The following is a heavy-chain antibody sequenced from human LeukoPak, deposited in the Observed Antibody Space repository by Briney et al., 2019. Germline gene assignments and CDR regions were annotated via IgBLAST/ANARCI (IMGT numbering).Heavy chain of an antibody. V-gene: IGHV4-34*01. J-gene: IGHJ6*03. CDR3: ARALTFPDFYYYMDV. CDR1: GGSFSGYH. Sequence: SETLSLSCAVYGGSFSGYHWTWVRQSPGMGLEWIGEINPSGRTNYNPSLKSRVIISVDTSKNQFSLRLSSGTAADTAFYYCARALTFPDFYYYMDVWGEGTTVTVSS. D-gene: IGHD2/OR15-2a*01. CDR2: INPSGRT.